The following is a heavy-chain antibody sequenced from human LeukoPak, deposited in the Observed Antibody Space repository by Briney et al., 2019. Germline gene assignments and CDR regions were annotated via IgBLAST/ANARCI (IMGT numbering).Heavy chain of an antibody. CDR1: GFTFNNYY. J-gene: IGHJ4*02. CDR2: IKSDGSNT. D-gene: IGHD4-17*01. Sequence: GGSLRLSCAASGFTFNNYYMHWVRQAPGKGLVWVSRIKSDGSNTNYADSVKGRFTTSRDNAKNTLYLQMNSLRAEDTALYYCARGGDYPFDYWGQGTLVTVSS. CDR3: ARGGDYPFDY. V-gene: IGHV3-74*01.